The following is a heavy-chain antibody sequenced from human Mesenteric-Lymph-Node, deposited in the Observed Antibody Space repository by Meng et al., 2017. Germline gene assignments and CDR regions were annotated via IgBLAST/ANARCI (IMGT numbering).Heavy chain of an antibody. Sequence: ASVKVSCKASGDTFTSYAISWVRQAPGQGLEWMGWISAYNGNTSYAQKLQGRVTMTTDTSTSTAYMELRSLRSDDTAVYYCARDLRIAVAGTCSWFDPWGQGTLVTVSS. CDR1: GDTFTSYA. CDR3: ARDLRIAVAGTCSWFDP. CDR2: ISAYNGNT. V-gene: IGHV1-18*01. D-gene: IGHD6-19*01. J-gene: IGHJ5*02.